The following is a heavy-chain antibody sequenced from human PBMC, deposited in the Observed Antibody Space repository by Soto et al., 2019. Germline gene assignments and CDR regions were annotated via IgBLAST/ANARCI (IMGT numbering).Heavy chain of an antibody. CDR2: ISPYNNST. D-gene: IGHD2-8*01. CDR3: ARDSRVLMSAYFGSQYFDS. J-gene: IGHJ4*02. V-gene: IGHV1-18*04. Sequence: QVQLVQSGLEVKKPGASVTVSCKTSGYTFTRDGISWLRQAPGQGLEWVGWISPYNNSTKSAQRFQDRVTMTTDTSTNTVYMELRSLTSDDTAVYYCARDSRVLMSAYFGSQYFDSWGQGSLVIVSS. CDR1: GYTFTRDG.